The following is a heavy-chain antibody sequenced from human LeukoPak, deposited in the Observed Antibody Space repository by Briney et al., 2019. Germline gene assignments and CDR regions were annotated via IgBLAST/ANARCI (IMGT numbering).Heavy chain of an antibody. CDR2: ISYSGGST. Sequence: PGGSLRLSCAASGLTFSSYAMNWVRQAPGKGLEWVSTISYSGGSTYYVDSVKGRFTISRDNSENTLYLQLNSLRAEDTAVYYCPKSHSLEYRGYFDYWGQGTLVTVSS. V-gene: IGHV3-23*01. CDR1: GLTFSSYA. CDR3: PKSHSLEYRGYFDY. D-gene: IGHD2/OR15-2a*01. J-gene: IGHJ4*02.